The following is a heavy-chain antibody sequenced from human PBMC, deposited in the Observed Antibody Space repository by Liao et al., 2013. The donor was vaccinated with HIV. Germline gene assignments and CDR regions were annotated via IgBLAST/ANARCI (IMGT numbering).Heavy chain of an antibody. J-gene: IGHJ6*03. D-gene: IGHD3-22*01. Sequence: QVQLQQWGAGLLKPSETLSLTCAVYGGSFSGYYWSWIRQPAGKGLEWIGRIYTSGSTNYNPSLKSRVTMSVDTSKNQFSLKLSSVTAADTAVYYCARELMGYDSSGYYGSYYYYMDVWGKGTTVTVSS. V-gene: IGHV4-59*10. CDR3: ARELMGYDSSGYYGSYYYYMDV. CDR1: GGSFSGYY. CDR2: IYTSGST.